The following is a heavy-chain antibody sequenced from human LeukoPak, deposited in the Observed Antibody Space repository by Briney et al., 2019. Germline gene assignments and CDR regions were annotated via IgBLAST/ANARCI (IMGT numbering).Heavy chain of an antibody. V-gene: IGHV4-59*12. J-gene: IGHJ4*02. CDR3: ARDRQQLVRGDYFDY. Sequence: PSETLSLTCTVSGGSISSYYWSWIRQPPGKGLEWTGYIYYSGSTNYNPSLKSRVTISVDTSKNQFSLKLSSVTAADTAVYYCARDRQQLVRGDYFDYWGQGTLVTVSS. CDR2: IYYSGST. D-gene: IGHD6-13*01. CDR1: GGSISSYY.